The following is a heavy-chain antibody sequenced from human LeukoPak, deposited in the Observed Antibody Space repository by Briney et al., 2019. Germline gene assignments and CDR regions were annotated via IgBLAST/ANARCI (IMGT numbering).Heavy chain of an antibody. CDR3: ARQYYYYYGMDV. CDR1: GGSISSFY. Sequence: SETLSLTCTVSGGSISSFYWSWIRQPPGKGLEWIGYIYYSGSTNYNPSLKSRATISVDTSKNQFSLKLNSVTAADTAVYYCARQYYYYYGMDVWGQGTTVTVSS. V-gene: IGHV4-59*08. J-gene: IGHJ6*02. CDR2: IYYSGST.